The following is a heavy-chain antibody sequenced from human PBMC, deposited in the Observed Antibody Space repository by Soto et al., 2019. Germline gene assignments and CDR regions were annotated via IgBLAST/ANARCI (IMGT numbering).Heavy chain of an antibody. Sequence: QVQLVQSGAEVRRPGTSVMVSCKTSGYTFTDYDINWVRQATGQGLEWMGWMNPNSGNTGYAQKFQGRVSMTGNTATSTAYMELSSLRSDDTAIYYCARDSSTTNPVWAQGTMVTVSS. V-gene: IGHV1-8*01. J-gene: IGHJ3*01. CDR2: MNPNSGNT. CDR3: ARDSSTTNPV. CDR1: GYTFTDYD. D-gene: IGHD2-2*01.